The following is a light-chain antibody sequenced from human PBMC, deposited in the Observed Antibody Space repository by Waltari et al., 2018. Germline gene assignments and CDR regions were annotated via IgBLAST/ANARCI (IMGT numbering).Light chain of an antibody. CDR3: SSYTSSSTLV. CDR2: EVS. Sequence: QSALTQPASVSGSPGQSITISCTGTSSDVGGYNYVSWYQQHPGKAPKLMIYEVSNRPAGVCKSFCGFKSGNTVALTIFGVQAEEEADYDCSSYTSSSTLVFGGGTKLTVL. J-gene: IGLJ3*02. CDR1: SSDVGGYNY. V-gene: IGLV2-14*01.